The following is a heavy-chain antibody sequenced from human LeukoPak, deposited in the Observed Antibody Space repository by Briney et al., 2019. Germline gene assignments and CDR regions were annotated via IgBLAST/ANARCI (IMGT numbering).Heavy chain of an antibody. CDR2: INPNNGGT. V-gene: IGHV1-2*02. J-gene: IGHJ4*02. CDR3: ARGFTITMIPASNFDY. CDR1: GYTFTGYY. D-gene: IGHD3-22*01. Sequence: ASVKVSCKASGYTFTGYYIHWVRQAPGQGLEWMGWINPNNGGTNYAQKFQGRVTMTRDTSISTAYMELSRLRSDDTAVYYCARGFTITMIPASNFDYWGQGTLVTVSS.